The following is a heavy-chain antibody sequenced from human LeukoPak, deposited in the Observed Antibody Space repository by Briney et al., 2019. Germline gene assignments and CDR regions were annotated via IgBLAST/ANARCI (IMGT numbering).Heavy chain of an antibody. J-gene: IGHJ4*02. CDR1: GFTFSSYA. V-gene: IGHV3-30*04. Sequence: PGGSLRLSCAASGFTFSSYAMHWVRQAPGKGLEWVAVISYDGSNKYYADSVKGRFTISRDNSKNTLYLQMNSLRAEDTAVYYCARGYSYGYGNYFDYWGQGTLVTVSS. CDR3: ARGYSYGYGNYFDY. CDR2: ISYDGSNK. D-gene: IGHD5-18*01.